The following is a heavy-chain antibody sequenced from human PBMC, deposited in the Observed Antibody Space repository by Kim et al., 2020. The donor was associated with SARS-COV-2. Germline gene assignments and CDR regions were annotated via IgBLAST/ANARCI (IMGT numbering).Heavy chain of an antibody. CDR3: AKGSYRGSGSPPGFNWF. D-gene: IGHD3-10*01. Sequence: GGSLRLSCAASIFTFSNYDMHWVRQAPGKGLEWVAVISYDGSNKFYADSVKGRFTISRDNSKNTLYLQMNSLRVEDTAVYFCAKGSYRGSGSPPGFNWF. J-gene: IGHJ5*01. CDR2: ISYDGSNK. CDR1: IFTFSNYD. V-gene: IGHV3-30*18.